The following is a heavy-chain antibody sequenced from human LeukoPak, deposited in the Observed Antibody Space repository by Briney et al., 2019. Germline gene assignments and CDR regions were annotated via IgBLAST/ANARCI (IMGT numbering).Heavy chain of an antibody. Sequence: SETLSLTCTVSGGSISSYYWSWIRQPPGKGLEWIGYIYYSGSTNYNPSLKSRVTISVDTSKNQFSLKLSSVTAADTAVYYCARDRNGESPFDYWGQGTLVTVSS. CDR1: GGSISSYY. CDR3: ARDRNGESPFDY. J-gene: IGHJ4*02. V-gene: IGHV4-59*01. CDR2: IYYSGST. D-gene: IGHD7-27*01.